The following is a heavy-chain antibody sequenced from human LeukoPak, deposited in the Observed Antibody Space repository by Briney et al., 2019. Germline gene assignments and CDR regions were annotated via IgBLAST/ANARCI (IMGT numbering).Heavy chain of an antibody. Sequence: PGGSLRLSCAASGFTFSNYAMSWVRQAPGKGLEWVSSISGSGAGTYYADSVKGRFTISRDISKNTLYLQMKSLRAEDTAVYYCAKAETYWSGTSSYYYYYMDVWGKGTTVTVSS. J-gene: IGHJ6*03. CDR3: AKAETYWSGTSSYYYYYMDV. CDR2: ISGSGAGT. V-gene: IGHV3-23*01. D-gene: IGHD3-10*01. CDR1: GFTFSNYA.